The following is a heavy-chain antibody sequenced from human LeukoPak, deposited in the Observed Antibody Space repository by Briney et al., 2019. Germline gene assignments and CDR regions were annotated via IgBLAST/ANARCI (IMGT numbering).Heavy chain of an antibody. Sequence: GRFLRLSCAASGFTFSSYAMHWVRQAPGKGLEWVAVISYDGSNKYYADSVKGRFTISRDNSKNTLYLQMNSLRAEDTAVYYCARDRYVGATTAGDSDSWGQGTLVTVSS. CDR2: ISYDGSNK. D-gene: IGHD1-26*01. J-gene: IGHJ4*02. CDR3: ARDRYVGATTAGDSDS. V-gene: IGHV3-30-3*01. CDR1: GFTFSSYA.